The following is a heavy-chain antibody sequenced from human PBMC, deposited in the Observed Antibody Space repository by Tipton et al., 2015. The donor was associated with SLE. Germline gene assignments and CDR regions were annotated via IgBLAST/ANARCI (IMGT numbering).Heavy chain of an antibody. CDR1: GGSISSYY. V-gene: IGHV4-59*01. CDR2: IYYSGST. D-gene: IGHD3-3*01. Sequence: TLSLTCTVSGGSISSYYWSWIRQPPGKGLEWIGYIYYSGSTNYNPSLKSRVTISVDTSKNQFSLKLSSVTAADTAVYYCARHRTTPFWSGPPVDAFDIWGQGTMVTVSS. J-gene: IGHJ3*02. CDR3: ARHRTTPFWSGPPVDAFDI.